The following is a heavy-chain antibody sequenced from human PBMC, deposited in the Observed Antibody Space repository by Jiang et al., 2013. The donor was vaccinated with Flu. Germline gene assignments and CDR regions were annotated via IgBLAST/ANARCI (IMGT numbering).Heavy chain of an antibody. CDR3: ARLSHDYSYFDS. Sequence: GLVKPSETLSLTCTLSSGSISTRNYYWGWIRQPPGKGLDWIGNIFYTGSTNYNPSLKSRVTISMGTSRKQFSLRLSSVTAADTAVYHCARLSHDYSYFDSWGQGILVTVSS. CDR1: SGSISTRNYY. V-gene: IGHV4-39*07. D-gene: IGHD4-11*01. CDR2: IFYTGST. J-gene: IGHJ4*02.